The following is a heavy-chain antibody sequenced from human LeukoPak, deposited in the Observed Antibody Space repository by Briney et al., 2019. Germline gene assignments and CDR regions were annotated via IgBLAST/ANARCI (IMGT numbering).Heavy chain of an antibody. V-gene: IGHV1-58*02. CDR1: GFTCTSSA. D-gene: IGHD3-10*01. CDR3: AADHVLWFGDPLYGMDV. Sequence: GASVKVSCKASGFTCTSSAMQWVRQARGQRLEWIGWIVVGSGNTNYAQKFQERVTITRDMSTSTAYMELSSLRSEDTAVYYCAADHVLWFGDPLYGMDVWGQGTTVTVSS. J-gene: IGHJ6*02. CDR2: IVVGSGNT.